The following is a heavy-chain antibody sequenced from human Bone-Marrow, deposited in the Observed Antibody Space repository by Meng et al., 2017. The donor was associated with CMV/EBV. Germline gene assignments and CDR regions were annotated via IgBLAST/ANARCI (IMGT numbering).Heavy chain of an antibody. CDR2: IYYSGST. CDR1: GDSINSGDYY. J-gene: IGHJ4*02. V-gene: IGHV4-30-4*08. Sequence: QRQRQEAGPGLVKPSQTLSLTCSVSGDSINSGDYYWSWIRQPPGKGLEWIGYIYYSGSTYYNPSLESRLTISVDTSKNQFSLNLSSVTAADTAVYFCAKLSGSGTTSSGYHYAFDSWGQGTLVTVSS. CDR3: AKLSGSGTTSSGYHYAFDS. D-gene: IGHD3-22*01.